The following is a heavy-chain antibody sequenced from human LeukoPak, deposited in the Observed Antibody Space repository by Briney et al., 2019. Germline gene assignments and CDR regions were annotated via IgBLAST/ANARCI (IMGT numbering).Heavy chain of an antibody. CDR2: ISGSSGSGRT. J-gene: IGHJ4*02. CDR3: ANSLVGATRGY. D-gene: IGHD1-26*01. V-gene: IGHV3-23*01. Sequence: GGSLRLSCVASGITFSSYAMSWVRQAPGKGLEWVSGISGSSGSGRTHYIDSVKGRFIISRDNSKNTLYLQMNSLRAEDTAVYYCANSLVGATRGYWGQGTMVTVSS. CDR1: GITFSSYA.